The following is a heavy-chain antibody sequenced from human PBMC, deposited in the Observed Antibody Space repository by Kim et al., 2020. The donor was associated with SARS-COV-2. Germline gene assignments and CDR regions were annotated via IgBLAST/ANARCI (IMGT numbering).Heavy chain of an antibody. D-gene: IGHD1-7*01. CDR1: GYSFTNYW. V-gene: IGHV5-51*01. Sequence: GESLKISCKGSGYSFTNYWIAWVRQMHGKVLEWMGIIYPGDSDTRYSPSFQGQVTISADRSISTAYLQWSSLKASDTAMYYCASGIIETTYGMDVWGQGTTVTVSS. CDR2: IYPGDSDT. CDR3: ASGIIETTYGMDV. J-gene: IGHJ6*02.